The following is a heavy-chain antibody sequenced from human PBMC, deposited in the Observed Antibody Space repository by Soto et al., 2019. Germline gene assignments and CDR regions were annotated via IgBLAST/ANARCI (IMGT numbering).Heavy chain of an antibody. CDR1: GSTFDDNG. V-gene: IGHV3-20*04. Sequence: EVQLVESGGGVVRPGGSLRLSCAASGSTFDDNGMSWVRQAPGKGLEWVSGINRNGGSTGYADSVKGRFTISRDNAKNSLYLQMNSLSAEDTALYYCARSVGATNWFDPWGQGTPVTFSS. J-gene: IGHJ5*02. CDR3: ARSVGATNWFDP. CDR2: INRNGGST. D-gene: IGHD1-26*01.